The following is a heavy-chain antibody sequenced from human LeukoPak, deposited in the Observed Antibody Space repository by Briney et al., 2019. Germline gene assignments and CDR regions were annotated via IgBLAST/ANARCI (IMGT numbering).Heavy chain of an antibody. CDR3: ARDIQLGAFDI. CDR1: GGSFSGYY. J-gene: IGHJ3*02. CDR2: INHSGST. D-gene: IGHD5-18*01. Sequence: SETLSLTCAVYGGSFSGYYWSWIRQPPGKGLEWIGEINHSGSTNYNPSLKSRVTISVDTSKNQFSLKLSSVTAADTAVYYCARDIQLGAFDIWGQGTMVTVSS. V-gene: IGHV4-34*01.